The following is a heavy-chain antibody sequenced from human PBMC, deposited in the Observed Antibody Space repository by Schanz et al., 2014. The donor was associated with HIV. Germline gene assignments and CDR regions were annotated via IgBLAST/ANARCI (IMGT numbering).Heavy chain of an antibody. CDR3: ARRSSDGGYYDN. J-gene: IGHJ4*02. D-gene: IGHD2-15*01. CDR2: MNNDVSSR. Sequence: EVQLVESGGGLVQPGRSLRLSCAGSGFTFGNYAMHWVRQAPGKGLEWVSRMNNDVSSRLYADSVKGRFTISRDNAKNTLYLQMNSLRDEDTAVYYCARRSSDGGYYDNWGQGTLVTVSS. CDR1: GFTFGNYA. V-gene: IGHV3-74*01.